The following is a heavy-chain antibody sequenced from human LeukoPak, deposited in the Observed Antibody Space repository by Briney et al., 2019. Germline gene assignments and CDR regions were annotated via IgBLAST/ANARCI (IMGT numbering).Heavy chain of an antibody. V-gene: IGHV1-18*01. Sequence: ASVKVSCKASGYTFTSYGISWVRQAPAQGLEWMGLISAYSGNTNFAQKLQGRVTMTTDTSTSTAYMELRSLRSDDTAAYFCARGADTGSYGSLVYFDYWGQGTLVTVSS. J-gene: IGHJ4*02. CDR2: ISAYSGNT. D-gene: IGHD3-16*01. CDR3: ARGADTGSYGSLVYFDY. CDR1: GYTFTSYG.